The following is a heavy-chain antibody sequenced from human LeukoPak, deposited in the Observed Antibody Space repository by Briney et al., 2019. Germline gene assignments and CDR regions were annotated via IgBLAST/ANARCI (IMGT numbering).Heavy chain of an antibody. CDR3: ASYANYYGSGSYYPFDY. J-gene: IGHJ4*02. Sequence: SETLSLTCTVSGGSISSSSYYWGWIRQPPGEGLEWIGSIYYSGSTYYNPSLKSRVTISVDTSKNQFSLKLSSVTAADTAVYYCASYANYYGSGSYYPFDYWGQGTLVTVSS. CDR2: IYYSGST. D-gene: IGHD3-10*01. CDR1: GGSISSSSYY. V-gene: IGHV4-39*07.